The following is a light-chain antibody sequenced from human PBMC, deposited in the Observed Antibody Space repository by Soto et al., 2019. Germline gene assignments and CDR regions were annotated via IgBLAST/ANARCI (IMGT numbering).Light chain of an antibody. CDR2: GAS. V-gene: IGKV3-15*01. CDR1: QSVSSS. CDR3: QQYNNWPPYT. J-gene: IGKJ2*01. Sequence: EIVMTQSPATLSVSPGERATLSCRASQSVSSSLAWYQQKPGQAPRLLIYGASTRATGSPARFSGSGSGREFTLTISRLQSEDFAVYYCQQYNNWPPYTFGQGTKLEIK.